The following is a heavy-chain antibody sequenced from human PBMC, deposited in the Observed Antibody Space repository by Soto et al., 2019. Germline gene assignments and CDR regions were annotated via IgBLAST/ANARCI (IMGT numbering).Heavy chain of an antibody. CDR3: ARDGRWLQDLDY. V-gene: IGHV3-21*01. CDR1: GFTFSSYS. CDR2: ISSSSSYI. J-gene: IGHJ4*02. Sequence: VQLVESGGGLVKPGGSLRLSCAASGFTFSSYSMNWVRQAPGKGLEWVASISSSSSYIYYADSVKGRFTISRDNDKNSLYLQMNSLRAEDTAVYCCARDGRWLQDLDYWGQGTLVTVSS. D-gene: IGHD5-12*01.